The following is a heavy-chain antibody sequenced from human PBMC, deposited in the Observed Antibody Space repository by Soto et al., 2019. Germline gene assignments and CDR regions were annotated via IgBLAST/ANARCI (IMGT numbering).Heavy chain of an antibody. D-gene: IGHD3-9*01. CDR3: ATQMDYNILTGYRPFDY. CDR2: ISSGNSYI. Sequence: GGSLRLSCAVSGFTFSSYSMNWVSQAPGKGLEWVSSISSGNSYIYYADSVRGRFTVSRDNAKGSLYLQMNSLRAEDTAVYYCATQMDYNILTGYRPFDYWGQGTLVTVSS. CDR1: GFTFSSYS. V-gene: IGHV3-21*01. J-gene: IGHJ4*02.